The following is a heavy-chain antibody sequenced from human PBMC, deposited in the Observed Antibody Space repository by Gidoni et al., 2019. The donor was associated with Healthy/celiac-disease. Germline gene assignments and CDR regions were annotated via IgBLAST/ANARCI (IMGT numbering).Heavy chain of an antibody. Sequence: QVQLQQWGAGLLKPSETLSLTCAVYGGSFSGYYWSWIRQPPGKGLEWIGEINHSGSTNYNPSLKSRVTISVDTSKNQFSLKLSSVTAADTAVYYCASERLWFGTMVDYWGQGTLVTVSS. J-gene: IGHJ4*02. CDR2: INHSGST. D-gene: IGHD3-10*01. CDR3: ASERLWFGTMVDY. V-gene: IGHV4-34*01. CDR1: GGSFSGYY.